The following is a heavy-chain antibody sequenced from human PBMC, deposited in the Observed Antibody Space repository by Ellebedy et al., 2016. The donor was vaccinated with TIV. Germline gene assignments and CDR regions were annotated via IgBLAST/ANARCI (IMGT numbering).Heavy chain of an antibody. D-gene: IGHD5-12*01. Sequence: GESLKISXAASGFTFSSYAMSWVRQAPGKGLEWVSAISGSGGSTYYADSVKGRFTISRDNSKNTLYLQMNSLRAEDTAVYYCAKDSRGYDIVYHFGYWGQGTLVTVSS. CDR3: AKDSRGYDIVYHFGY. CDR1: GFTFSSYA. CDR2: ISGSGGST. J-gene: IGHJ4*02. V-gene: IGHV3-23*01.